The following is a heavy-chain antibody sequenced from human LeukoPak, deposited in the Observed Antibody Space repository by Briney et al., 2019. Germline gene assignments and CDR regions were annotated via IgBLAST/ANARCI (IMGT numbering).Heavy chain of an antibody. Sequence: GGSLRLPCAASGFTFSSYWMSWVRQAPGKGLEWVANVKQDGSEKYYVDSVKGRFTISRDNAKNSLYLQMNSLRAEDTAVYYCARDERYCSSTSCGSYGMDVWGQGTTVTVSS. CDR3: ARDERYCSSTSCGSYGMDV. CDR2: VKQDGSEK. J-gene: IGHJ6*02. V-gene: IGHV3-7*01. D-gene: IGHD2-2*01. CDR1: GFTFSSYW.